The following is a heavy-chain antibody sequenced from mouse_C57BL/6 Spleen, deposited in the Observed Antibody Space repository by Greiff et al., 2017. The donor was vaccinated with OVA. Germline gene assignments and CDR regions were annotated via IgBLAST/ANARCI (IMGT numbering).Heavy chain of an antibody. J-gene: IGHJ2*01. V-gene: IGHV7-3*01. Sequence: EVKLVESGGGLVQPGGSLSLSCAASGFTFTDYYMSWVRQPPGKALEWLGFIRNKANGYTTEYSASVKGRFTISRDNSQSILYLQMNALRAEASATYYCARYYYGSSYGYFDYWGQGTTLPVSS. CDR3: ARYYYGSSYGYFDY. CDR1: GFTFTDYY. CDR2: IRNKANGYTT. D-gene: IGHD1-1*01.